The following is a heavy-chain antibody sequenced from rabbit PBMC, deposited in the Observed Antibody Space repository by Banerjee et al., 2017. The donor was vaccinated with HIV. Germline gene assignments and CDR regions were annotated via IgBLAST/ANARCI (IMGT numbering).Heavy chain of an antibody. V-gene: IGHV1S45*01. J-gene: IGHJ4*01. D-gene: IGHD7-1*01. CDR3: ARDPYAGDSPPNYFVL. Sequence: QEQLEESGGDLVKPEGSLTLTCTASGFSFSSSYWICWVRQAPGKGLEWIACIYTGSGSALYVSWAKGRFTISKTSSTTVTLQMTSLTAADTATYFCARDPYAGDSPPNYFVLWGPGTLVTVS. CDR2: IYTGSGSA. CDR1: GFSFSSSYW.